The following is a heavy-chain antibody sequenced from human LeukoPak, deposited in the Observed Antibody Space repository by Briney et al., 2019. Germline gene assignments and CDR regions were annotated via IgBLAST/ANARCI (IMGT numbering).Heavy chain of an antibody. CDR3: ARDPGLGYYYYGMDV. Sequence: SETLSLTCTVSGYSISSDYYWGWIRQPPGKGLEWIGSIYHSGSTYYNPSLKSRVTISVDTSKNQFSLRLSSVTAADTAVYYCARDPGLGYYYYGMDVWGQGTTVTVSS. V-gene: IGHV4-38-2*02. D-gene: IGHD3-10*01. CDR2: IYHSGST. CDR1: GYSISSDYY. J-gene: IGHJ6*02.